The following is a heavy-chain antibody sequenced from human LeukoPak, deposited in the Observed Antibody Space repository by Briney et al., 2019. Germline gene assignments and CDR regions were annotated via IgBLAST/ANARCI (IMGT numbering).Heavy chain of an antibody. J-gene: IGHJ4*02. CDR3: ADVVVAATLRSQGYYFDY. CDR1: GFTFDDYA. Sequence: GGSLRLSCAASGFTFDDYAMHWVRQAPGKGLEWVSAISGSGGSTYYADSVKGRFTISRDNSKNTLYLQMNSLRAEDTAVYYCADVVVAATLRSQGYYFDYWGQGTLVTVSS. CDR2: ISGSGGST. V-gene: IGHV3-23*01. D-gene: IGHD2-15*01.